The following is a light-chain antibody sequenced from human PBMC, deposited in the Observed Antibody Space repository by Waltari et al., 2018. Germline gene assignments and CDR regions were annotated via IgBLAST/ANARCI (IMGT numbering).Light chain of an antibody. CDR1: QTIFSY. Sequence: DIQLTQSPSSLPASVSDRVTIPCRASQTIFSYLNCFQHTPGKAPDLLIFSASALQSGVPSRFSGSGSGTNFTLTISSLRPEDFATYYCQQSYSAPRTFGQGTKVDFK. J-gene: IGKJ1*01. CDR2: SAS. V-gene: IGKV1-39*01. CDR3: QQSYSAPRT.